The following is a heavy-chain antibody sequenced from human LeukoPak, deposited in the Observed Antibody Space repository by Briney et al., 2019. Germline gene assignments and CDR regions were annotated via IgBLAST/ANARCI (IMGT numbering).Heavy chain of an antibody. J-gene: IGHJ4*02. CDR3: ARGNGYHLLDY. V-gene: IGHV3-30-3*01. Sequence: QPGRSLRLFCAASGFTFSSYAMHWVRQAPGKGLEWVAVISYDGSNKYYADSVKGRFTISRDNSKNTLYLQMNSLRAEDTAVYYCARGNGYHLLDYWGQGTLVTVSS. CDR2: ISYDGSNK. D-gene: IGHD5-24*01. CDR1: GFTFSSYA.